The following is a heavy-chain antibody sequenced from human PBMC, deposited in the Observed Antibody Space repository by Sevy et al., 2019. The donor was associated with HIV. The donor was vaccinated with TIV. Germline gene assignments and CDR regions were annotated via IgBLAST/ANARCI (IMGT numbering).Heavy chain of an antibody. CDR2: ISGSGGST. Sequence: GGSLRLSCAASGFTFSSYAMSWVRQAPGKGLEWVSAISGSGGSTYYADSVKGRFTISRDNSKNTLFLQMNSLRAEDTAVYYCAKVRGRYDSSGFDYWGQGTLVTVSS. CDR1: GFTFSSYA. CDR3: AKVRGRYDSSGFDY. J-gene: IGHJ4*02. D-gene: IGHD3-22*01. V-gene: IGHV3-23*01.